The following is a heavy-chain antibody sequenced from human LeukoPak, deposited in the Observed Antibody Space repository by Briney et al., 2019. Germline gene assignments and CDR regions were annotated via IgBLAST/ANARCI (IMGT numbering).Heavy chain of an antibody. CDR2: IYHSGST. D-gene: IGHD3-3*01. CDR3: ARVVIFGVVIPYYFDY. J-gene: IGHJ4*02. CDR1: GGSISSGGYY. Sequence: SETLSLTCTVSGGSISSGGYYWSWIRQPPGKGLEWIGYIYHSGSTYYNPSLKSRVTISVDRSKNQFSLKLSSVTAADTAVYYCARVVIFGVVIPYYFDYWGQGTLVTVSS. V-gene: IGHV4-30-2*01.